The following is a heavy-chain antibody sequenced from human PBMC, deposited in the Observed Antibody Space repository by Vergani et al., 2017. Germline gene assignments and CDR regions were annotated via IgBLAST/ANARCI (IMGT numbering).Heavy chain of an antibody. CDR2: ISWDGGST. CDR3: LSAPSYYFDY. J-gene: IGHJ4*02. V-gene: IGHV3-43*01. D-gene: IGHD2/OR15-2a*01. Sequence: EVQLVESGGVVVQPGGSLRLSCAASGFTFDDYTMHWVRQAPGKGLEWVSLISWDGGSTYYADSVKGRFTISRDNAKNSLYLQMNSLRAEDTAVYYCLSAPSYYFDYWGQGTLVTVSS. CDR1: GFTFDDYT.